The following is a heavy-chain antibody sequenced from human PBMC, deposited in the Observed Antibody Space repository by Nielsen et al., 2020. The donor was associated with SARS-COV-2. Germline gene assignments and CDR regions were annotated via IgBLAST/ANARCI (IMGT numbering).Heavy chain of an antibody. CDR3: ARGGAVAGLLDY. CDR2: ISSSSSYI. CDR1: GFTFSSYS. D-gene: IGHD6-19*01. J-gene: IGHJ4*02. Sequence: GESLKISCAASGFTFSSYSMNWVRQAPGKGLEWVSSISSSSSYIYYADSVKGRFTIPRDNAKNSLYLQMNSLRAEDTAVYYCARGGAVAGLLDYWGQGTLVTVSS. V-gene: IGHV3-21*01.